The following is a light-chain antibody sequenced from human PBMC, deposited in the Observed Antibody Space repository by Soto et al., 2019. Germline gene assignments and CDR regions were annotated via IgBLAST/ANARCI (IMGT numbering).Light chain of an antibody. J-gene: IGKJ4*01. CDR1: QSISSW. CDR2: DAS. CDR3: QQYNSYSPFN. Sequence: DIQMTQSPSTLSASVGDRVTITCRASQSISSWLAWYQQKPGKAPKLLIYDASSLESGVPSRFSGSGSGTEFTLTISSLQPDDFATYYCQQYNSYSPFNFGGGTKVDIK. V-gene: IGKV1-5*01.